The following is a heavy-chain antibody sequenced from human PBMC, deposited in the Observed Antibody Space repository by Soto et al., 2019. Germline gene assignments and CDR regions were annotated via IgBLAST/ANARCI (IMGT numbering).Heavy chain of an antibody. V-gene: IGHV3-48*02. J-gene: IGHJ6*02. CDR3: ARDNPRSSGWDV. CDR1: AFTLSSYS. CDR2: INSGSTTI. Sequence: EVQLVESGGGLVQPGGSLRLSCAASAFTLSSYSMNWVRQAPGKGLEWVSYINSGSTTIYYADSVKGRFTISRDNAKNSLYLQMNSLRDKDTAVYYCARDNPRSSGWDVWGQGTTVTVSS.